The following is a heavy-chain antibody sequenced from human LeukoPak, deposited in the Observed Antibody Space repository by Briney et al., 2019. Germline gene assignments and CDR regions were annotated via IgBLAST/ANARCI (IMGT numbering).Heavy chain of an antibody. J-gene: IGHJ3*02. CDR1: GFTVSSNY. D-gene: IGHD1-1*01. CDR3: ARGHNWNDRGAFDI. CDR2: IYSGGST. V-gene: IGHV3-53*01. Sequence: GGSLRVSCAASGFTVSSNYMSWVRQAPGNGLEWVSSIYSGGSTYYADSVKGRFTISRDSSKNTLYLQMSSLRAEDTAVYYCARGHNWNDRGAFDIWGQGTMVTVSS.